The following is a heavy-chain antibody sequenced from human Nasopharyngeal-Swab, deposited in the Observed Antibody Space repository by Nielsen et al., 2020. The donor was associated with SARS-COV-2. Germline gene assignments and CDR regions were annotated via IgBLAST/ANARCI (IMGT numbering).Heavy chain of an antibody. Sequence: GEALKISWTGFGYSFANCWIGWVRQMPGKGLEWRGSSDPGNSDTRYRPAFHGRFTISADKSINTAYLQWTSLWASDTAVYYCARRAARDGYKYEVDPWGQGTLVTVSS. J-gene: IGHJ5*02. V-gene: IGHV5-51*01. CDR1: GYSFANCW. CDR3: ARRAARDGYKYEVDP. CDR2: SDPGNSDT. D-gene: IGHD5-24*01.